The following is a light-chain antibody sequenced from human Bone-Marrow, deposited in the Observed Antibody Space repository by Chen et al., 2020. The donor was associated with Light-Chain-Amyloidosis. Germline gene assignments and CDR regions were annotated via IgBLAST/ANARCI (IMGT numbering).Light chain of an antibody. CDR1: SSDVGGDNH. V-gene: IGLV2-14*01. CDR3: SSYTITNTLV. CDR2: EVT. J-gene: IGLJ1*01. Sequence: QSALTQPASVSGPPGPPITSSCTGTSSDVGGDNHVSWYQQHPDKAPKIMIYEVTNRPSLVPDRFSGSKSDNTASLTISGLQTEDEADYFCSSYTITNTLVFGSGTRVTVL.